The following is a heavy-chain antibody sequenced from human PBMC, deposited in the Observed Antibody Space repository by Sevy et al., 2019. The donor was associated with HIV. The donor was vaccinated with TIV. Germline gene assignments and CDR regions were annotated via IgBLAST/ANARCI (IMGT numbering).Heavy chain of an antibody. CDR2: ISYDGSNK. V-gene: IGHV3-30-3*01. Sequence: GSQRLSCAASGFTFSSYAMHWVRQAPGKGLEWVAVISYDGSNKYYADSVKGRFTISRDNSKNTLYLQMNSLRAEDTAVYYCARVKGSIYFDYWGQGTLVTVSS. J-gene: IGHJ4*02. CDR1: GFTFSSYA. CDR3: ARVKGSIYFDY.